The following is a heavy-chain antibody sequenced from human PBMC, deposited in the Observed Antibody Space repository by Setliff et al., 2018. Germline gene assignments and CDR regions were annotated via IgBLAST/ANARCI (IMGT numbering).Heavy chain of an antibody. CDR2: VYYRGST. J-gene: IGHJ4*02. CDR1: GYSISSGYN. CDR3: ATLSGDRGVDY. Sequence: PSETLSLTCAVSGYSISSGYNWGWIRQPPGKGLEWIGSVYYRGSTSYTSSLTSRVSISVDTSKNQFSLNLNAVTAADTAVYYCATLSGDRGVDYWGQGRLVTVSS. V-gene: IGHV4-38-2*01. D-gene: IGHD7-27*01.